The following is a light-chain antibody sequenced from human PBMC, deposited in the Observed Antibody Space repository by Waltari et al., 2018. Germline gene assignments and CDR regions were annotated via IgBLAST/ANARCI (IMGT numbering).Light chain of an antibody. CDR1: SLRSYY. CDR3: NSRDSSGNHLNVV. CDR2: GKN. Sequence: SSELTQDPAVSVALGQTVRITCQGDSLRSYYASWYQQKPVQAPVLVIYGKNNRPSGIPYRFSGSSSGNTASLTITGAQAEDEADYYCNSRDSSGNHLNVVFGGGTKLTVL. J-gene: IGLJ2*01. V-gene: IGLV3-19*01.